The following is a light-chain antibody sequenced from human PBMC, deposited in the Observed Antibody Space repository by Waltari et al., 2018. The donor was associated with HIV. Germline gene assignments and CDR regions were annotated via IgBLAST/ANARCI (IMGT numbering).Light chain of an antibody. CDR1: QDIDNY. V-gene: IGKV1-27*01. Sequence: IQMTQSLASLSASVGDRVIITCRASQDIDNYLAWYQQKPGPVPKLLIYSASTLQSGVPSRFSGSGSGTDFTLIISSLQSEDVATYYCQKYNSVPWTFGQGTKVEIK. CDR2: SAS. CDR3: QKYNSVPWT. J-gene: IGKJ1*01.